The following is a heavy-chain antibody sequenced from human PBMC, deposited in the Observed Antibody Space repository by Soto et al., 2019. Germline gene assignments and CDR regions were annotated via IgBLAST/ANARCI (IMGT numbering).Heavy chain of an antibody. CDR1: GDSVSSKSAT. J-gene: IGHJ5*01. CDR2: TYYRSKWST. Sequence: PSQTLSLTCAISGDSVSSKSATWNWIRQSPSRGLEWLGRTYYRSKWSTDYAVSVNNRITINPDTSKNQFSLQLNSVTPEDTAMYYCTRALSGSYDSWGQGTLVTAPQ. D-gene: IGHD1-26*01. CDR3: TRALSGSYDS. V-gene: IGHV6-1*01.